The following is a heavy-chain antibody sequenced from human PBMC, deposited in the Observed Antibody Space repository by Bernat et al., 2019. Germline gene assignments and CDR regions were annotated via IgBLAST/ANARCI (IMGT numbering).Heavy chain of an antibody. CDR2: ISYDGSNK. CDR3: AKEYRRVWQLAYTFDI. D-gene: IGHD6-6*01. Sequence: QVQLVESGGGVVQPGRSLRLSCAASGFTFSSYGMHWVRQAPGKGLEWVAVISYDGSNKYYADSVKGRFTISRDNSKNTLYLQMNSLRAEDTAVYYCAKEYRRVWQLAYTFDIWGQGTMVTVSS. CDR1: GFTFSSYG. J-gene: IGHJ3*02. V-gene: IGHV3-30*18.